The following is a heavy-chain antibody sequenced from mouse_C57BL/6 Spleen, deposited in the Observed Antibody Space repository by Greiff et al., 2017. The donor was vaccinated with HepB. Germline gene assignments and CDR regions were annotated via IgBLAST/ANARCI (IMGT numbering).Heavy chain of an antibody. Sequence: DVQLVESGGDLVKPGGSLKLSCAASGFTFSSYGMSWVRQTPEKRLEWVATISSGGSYTYYPDSVKGRFTISRDNAKNTLYLQMSSMKPEDTAMYYCARQTPYKPMDYWGQGTSVTVSS. CDR2: ISSGGSYT. J-gene: IGHJ4*01. V-gene: IGHV5-6*01. CDR1: GFTFSSYG. CDR3: ARQTPYKPMDY.